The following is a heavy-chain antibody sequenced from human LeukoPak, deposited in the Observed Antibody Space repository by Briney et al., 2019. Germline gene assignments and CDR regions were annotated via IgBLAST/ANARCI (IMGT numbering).Heavy chain of an antibody. CDR1: GGTFSSYA. J-gene: IGHJ4*02. D-gene: IGHD3-22*01. Sequence: ASVKFSCKACGGTFSSYAISWVRQAPGQGLEWMGGIIPIFGTANYAQKFQGRVTITADESTSTAYMELSSLRSEDTAVYYCARTPYYYDSSGYYYFDYWGQGTLVTVSS. CDR2: IIPIFGTA. V-gene: IGHV1-69*13. CDR3: ARTPYYYDSSGYYYFDY.